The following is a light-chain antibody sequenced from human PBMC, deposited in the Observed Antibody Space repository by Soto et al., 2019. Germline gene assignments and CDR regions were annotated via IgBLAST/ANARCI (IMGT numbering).Light chain of an antibody. CDR2: QDT. Sequence: SYELTQPPSVSVSPGQTASITCSGDKLGDKYACWYQQKPGQSPVLVIYQDTKRPSGIPVRFFCSNSGNTATLTISGTQAMDEADYYCQAWDSSTVVFGGGTKVTVL. J-gene: IGLJ2*01. CDR3: QAWDSSTVV. V-gene: IGLV3-1*01. CDR1: KLGDKY.